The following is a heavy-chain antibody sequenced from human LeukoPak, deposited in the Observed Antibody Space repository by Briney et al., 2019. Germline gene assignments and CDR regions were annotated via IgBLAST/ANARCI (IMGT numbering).Heavy chain of an antibody. J-gene: IGHJ4*02. Sequence: SETLSLTCTVSGGSISSSSYYWGWIRQPPGKGLEWIGSIYYSGSTYYKPSLKSRVTISVDTSKNQFSLKLSSVTAADTAVYYCARHTRLSGDYWGQGTLVTVSS. D-gene: IGHD1-1*01. CDR3: ARHTRLSGDY. CDR1: GGSISSSSYY. V-gene: IGHV4-39*01. CDR2: IYYSGST.